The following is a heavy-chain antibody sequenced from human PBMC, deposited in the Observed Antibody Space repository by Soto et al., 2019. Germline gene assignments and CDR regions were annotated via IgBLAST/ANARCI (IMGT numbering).Heavy chain of an antibody. Sequence: PGGSLRLSCVASGFSFSDYWMSWVRQAPGKGPEWVANIKFDGSVKQYVDSVRGRFSISRDNFRNSLFLQMNSLRAGDTAIYYCVKDGGYCSSATCYSPRNHYFDSWGQGTLVTVS. J-gene: IGHJ4*02. CDR1: GFSFSDYW. V-gene: IGHV3-7*03. CDR3: VKDGGYCSSATCYSPRNHYFDS. CDR2: IKFDGSVK. D-gene: IGHD2-2*01.